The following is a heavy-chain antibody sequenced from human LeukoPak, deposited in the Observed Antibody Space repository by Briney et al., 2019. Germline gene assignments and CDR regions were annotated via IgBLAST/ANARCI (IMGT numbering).Heavy chain of an antibody. CDR3: AKDTNRWEGDWYFDL. Sequence: AGGSLRLSCEVPEFISNTYGMHWVRQAPGKGLEWVAVVSYDGSQKHYADSVKGRFTISRDNSNNTVYLQMSSLRPEDTALYYCAKDTNRWEGDWYFDLWGRGTLVTVSS. V-gene: IGHV3-30*18. D-gene: IGHD1-26*01. CDR1: EFISNTYG. J-gene: IGHJ2*01. CDR2: VSYDGSQK.